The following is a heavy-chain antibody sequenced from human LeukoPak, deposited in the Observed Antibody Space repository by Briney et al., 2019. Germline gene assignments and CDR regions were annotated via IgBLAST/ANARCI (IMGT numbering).Heavy chain of an antibody. CDR2: INPSGGST. D-gene: IGHD2-2*02. CDR1: GYTFTSYY. V-gene: IGHV1-46*01. J-gene: IGHJ4*02. Sequence: ASVKVSCKASGYTFTSYYMHWVRQAPGQGLEWMGIINPSGGSTSYAQKFQGRVTMTRDTSTSTVYMELSSLRSDDTAVYYCARFSYCSSTSCYSFDYWGQGTLVTVSS. CDR3: ARFSYCSSTSCYSFDY.